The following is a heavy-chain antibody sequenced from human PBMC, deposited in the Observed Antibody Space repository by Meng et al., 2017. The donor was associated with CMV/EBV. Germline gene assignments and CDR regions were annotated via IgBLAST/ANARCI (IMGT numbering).Heavy chain of an antibody. CDR3: ARNYYGSGSWFDP. CDR2: ISAYNGNT. CDR1: GYTFTSYG. D-gene: IGHD3-10*01. J-gene: IGHJ5*02. V-gene: IGHV1-18*01. Sequence: VQWGESGAEVKKPGASVKVSCKSSGYTFTSYGISWGRPAPGQGLEWMGWISAYNGNTNSAQKFQGRVTMTTDTSTSTAYMELRSLRSDDTAVYYCARNYYGSGSWFDPWGQGTLVTVSS.